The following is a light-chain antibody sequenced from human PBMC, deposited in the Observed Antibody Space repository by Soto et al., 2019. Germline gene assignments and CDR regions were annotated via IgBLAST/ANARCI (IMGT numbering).Light chain of an antibody. J-gene: IGKJ5*01. CDR1: QSISGW. V-gene: IGKV1-5*03. Sequence: DIQMTQSPSTLSASVGDRVTITCRASQSISGWLAWYQQKPGKAPKLPIYKASSLETGVPSRFSGSGSGTEFTLTISSLQPDDFAAYYCQQYNRYSITFGQGTRLEIK. CDR2: KAS. CDR3: QQYNRYSIT.